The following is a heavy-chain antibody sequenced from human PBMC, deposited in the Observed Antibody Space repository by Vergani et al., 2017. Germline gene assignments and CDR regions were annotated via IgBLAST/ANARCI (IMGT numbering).Heavy chain of an antibody. V-gene: IGHV3-74*01. J-gene: IGHJ5*01. CDR2: IKSDGRIT. CDR3: VRARCSGPCFMSNWFDS. D-gene: IGHD5-12*01. Sequence: EVQLVESGGGLIHPGGSLRLSCEGSGFSFSGYWMHWVRQSPEKGLVWGPRIKSDGRITNYADSVKGRFTISRDNAKNTLYLEMNSLRGDDTAIYYCVRARCSGPCFMSNWFDSWGQGTLVTVSS. CDR1: GFSFSGYW.